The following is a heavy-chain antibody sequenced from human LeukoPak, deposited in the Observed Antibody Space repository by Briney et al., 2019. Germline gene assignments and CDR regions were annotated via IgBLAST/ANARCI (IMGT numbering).Heavy chain of an antibody. CDR3: ASSTVTTRWFDP. Sequence: PSQTLSLTCAVSGGSISSGGYSWSWIRQPPGKGLEWIGYIYHSWSTYYNPSLKSRVTISVDRSKNQFSLKLSSVTAADTAVYYCASSTVTTRWFDPWGQGTLVTVSS. V-gene: IGHV4-30-2*01. CDR2: IYHSWST. J-gene: IGHJ5*02. CDR1: GGSISSGGYS. D-gene: IGHD4-17*01.